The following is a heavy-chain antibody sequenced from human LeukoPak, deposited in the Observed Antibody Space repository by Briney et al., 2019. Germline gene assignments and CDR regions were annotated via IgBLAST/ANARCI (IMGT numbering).Heavy chain of an antibody. D-gene: IGHD1-26*01. Sequence: GSLRLSCAASGFTLSIYAMSWVRQAPGKGLEWVSTISGSGGSTFYADSVKGRFTISRDNSKSTLYLQMNSLRPEDTAVYYCAKDPYSGSYFDYWGQGTLVTVSS. CDR3: AKDPYSGSYFDY. CDR2: ISGSGGST. CDR1: GFTLSIYA. J-gene: IGHJ4*02. V-gene: IGHV3-23*01.